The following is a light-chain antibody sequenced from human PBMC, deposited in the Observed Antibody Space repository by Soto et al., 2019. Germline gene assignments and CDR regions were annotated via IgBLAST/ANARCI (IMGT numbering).Light chain of an antibody. V-gene: IGLV1-40*01. CDR1: SSNIGAGYD. J-gene: IGLJ1*01. CDR2: GNS. Sequence: QLVLTQPPSVSGAPGQRVTISCTGSSSNIGAGYDVHWYQQLPGTAPKLLIYGNSNRPSGVPDRFSGSKSGTSASLAITGLQAEDEADYYCQSYDSSLRAEVFGTGTKVTVL. CDR3: QSYDSSLRAEV.